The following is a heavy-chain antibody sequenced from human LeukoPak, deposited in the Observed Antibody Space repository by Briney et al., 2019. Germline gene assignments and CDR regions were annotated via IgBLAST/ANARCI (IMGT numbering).Heavy chain of an antibody. CDR3: ARVKVGGDTFRNDYYFDY. CDR1: GGSFSGYY. D-gene: IGHD1-1*01. J-gene: IGHJ4*02. Sequence: PSETLSLTCTVYGGSFSGYYWSWIRQPPGKGLEWIGEINHSGSTNYNPSLKSRVTISVDTSKNQFSLKLSSVTAADTAVYYCARVKVGGDTFRNDYYFDYWGQGTLVTVSS. CDR2: INHSGST. V-gene: IGHV4-34*01.